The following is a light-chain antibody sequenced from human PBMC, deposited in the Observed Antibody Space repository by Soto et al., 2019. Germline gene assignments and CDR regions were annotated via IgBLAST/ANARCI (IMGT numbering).Light chain of an antibody. V-gene: IGKV4-1*01. Sequence: DIVMTQSPDSLAVSLGERATMNCKCSRSVLYKSNNKNHLAWYQQKPGQPPQLIIYWASTRESGVPERFSGSGSGTDFTLTISSLQAEDVAVYFCQHYYYNPPFTFGGGTKVDIK. J-gene: IGKJ4*01. CDR1: RSVLYKSNNKNH. CDR2: WAS. CDR3: QHYYYNPPFT.